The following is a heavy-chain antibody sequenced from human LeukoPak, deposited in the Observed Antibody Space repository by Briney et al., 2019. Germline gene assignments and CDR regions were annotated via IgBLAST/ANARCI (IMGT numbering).Heavy chain of an antibody. CDR3: ARDRRGPYYYYGMDV. Sequence: GASVKLSCKASGYTFTGYYMHWVRQAPGQGIEWMGWINPNSGGTNYAQKFQGRVTMTRDTSISTAYMELSRLRSDDTAVYYCARDRRGPYYYYGMDVWGQGTTVTVSS. J-gene: IGHJ6*02. D-gene: IGHD3-16*01. CDR1: GYTFTGYY. CDR2: INPNSGGT. V-gene: IGHV1-2*02.